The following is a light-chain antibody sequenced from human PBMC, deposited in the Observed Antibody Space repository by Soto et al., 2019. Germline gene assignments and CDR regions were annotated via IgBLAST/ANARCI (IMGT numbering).Light chain of an antibody. CDR2: GAS. J-gene: IGKJ5*01. CDR3: QQRSKRPIT. V-gene: IGKV3-11*01. CDR1: LSVSIN. Sequence: EIVLTQSPATLSLSPGGRATLSFGASLSVSINALAWYQHKPGQSPRLLIYGASNRATGIPARFSGSGSGTDFTLTISILEPEDFAVYYWQQRSKRPITFGQGTRLEIK.